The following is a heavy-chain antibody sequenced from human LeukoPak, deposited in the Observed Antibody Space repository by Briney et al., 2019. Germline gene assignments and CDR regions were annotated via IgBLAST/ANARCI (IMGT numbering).Heavy chain of an antibody. D-gene: IGHD1-1*01. J-gene: IGHJ4*02. CDR2: IKPDGSEE. Sequence: HPGGSLRLSCAASGFSFSSYWMTWVRQAPGKGLEWVANIKPDGSEEYYVDSVKGRFSISRDNAKNSLYLQMNSLRGEDTAVYYCATHYDWTFDCWGQGTLVTVSS. CDR3: ATHYDWTFDC. CDR1: GFSFSSYW. V-gene: IGHV3-7*01.